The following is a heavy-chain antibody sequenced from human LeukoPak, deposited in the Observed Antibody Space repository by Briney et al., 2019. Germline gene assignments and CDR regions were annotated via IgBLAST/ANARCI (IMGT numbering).Heavy chain of an antibody. CDR1: GYTFNSYG. CDR2: ISAYNGHT. V-gene: IGHV1-18*01. J-gene: IGHJ3*01. D-gene: IGHD2-8*01. Sequence: GASVKVSCKASGYTFNSYGISWVRQAPGQGLEWMGWISAYNGHTNYAQKFQGRVTMTTDTSTSTAYMDLRSLRSDDTAMYYCAKDKHCNKGVCHRTFDVWGQGTWITVSS. CDR3: AKDKHCNKGVCHRTFDV.